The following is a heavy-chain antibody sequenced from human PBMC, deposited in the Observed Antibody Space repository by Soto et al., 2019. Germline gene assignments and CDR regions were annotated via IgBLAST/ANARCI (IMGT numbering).Heavy chain of an antibody. Sequence: EVLLLESGGGLVQPGGSLRLACEASGFSFSSFAMNWVRKAPGKGLEWVSAIGDSGASTYYADSVKGRFTISRDNSRNTLYLQLNRLSAEDTAVYYCARGVELDVWGNGTTVTVSS. D-gene: IGHD1-26*01. CDR2: IGDSGAST. J-gene: IGHJ6*04. CDR1: GFSFSSFA. V-gene: IGHV3-23*01. CDR3: ARGVELDV.